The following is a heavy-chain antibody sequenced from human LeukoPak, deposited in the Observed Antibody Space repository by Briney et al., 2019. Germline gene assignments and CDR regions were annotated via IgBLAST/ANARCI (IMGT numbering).Heavy chain of an antibody. D-gene: IGHD3-10*01. CDR1: GFTFSTYT. CDR3: SRGGGSASR. CDR2: MSGTRPYI. J-gene: IGHJ4*02. V-gene: IGHV3-21*01. Sequence: GGSLRLSCAASGFTFSTYTMNWVRQAPGKGLEWVSSMSGTRPYIYYADSVKGRFTISRDNAKNLLYLQMNSLRAEDTAVYYCSRGGGSASRWGQGTLVTVSS.